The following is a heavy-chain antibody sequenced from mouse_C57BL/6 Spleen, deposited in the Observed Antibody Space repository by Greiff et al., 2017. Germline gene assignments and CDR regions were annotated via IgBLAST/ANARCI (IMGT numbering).Heavy chain of an antibody. CDR1: GFTFSSYT. Sequence: DVMLVESGGGLVKPGGSLKLSCAASGFTFSSYTMSWVRQTPEKRLEWVATISGGGGNTYYPASVKGRFTISRENAKNTLYLQMSSLRSKYTALYYYARHYYGSRGDWYFDVWGTGTTVTVSS. CDR2: ISGGGGNT. D-gene: IGHD1-1*01. V-gene: IGHV5-9*01. CDR3: ARHYYGSRGDWYFDV. J-gene: IGHJ1*03.